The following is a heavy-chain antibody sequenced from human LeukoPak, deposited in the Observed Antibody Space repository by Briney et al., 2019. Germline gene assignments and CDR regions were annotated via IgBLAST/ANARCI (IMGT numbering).Heavy chain of an antibody. CDR1: GGSISSYY. Sequence: PSETLSLTCTVSGGSISSYYWGWIRQPPGKGLEWIGSIYYSGSTYYNPSLKSRVTISVDTSKNQFSLKLSSVTAADTAVYYCAGRLNRLRIQLWSPPPDWFDPWGQGTLVTVSS. D-gene: IGHD5-18*01. CDR2: IYYSGST. J-gene: IGHJ5*02. V-gene: IGHV4-39*01. CDR3: AGRLNRLRIQLWSPPPDWFDP.